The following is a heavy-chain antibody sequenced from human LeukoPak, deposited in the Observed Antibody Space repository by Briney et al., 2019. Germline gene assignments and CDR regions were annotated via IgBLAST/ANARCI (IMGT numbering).Heavy chain of an antibody. J-gene: IGHJ4*02. CDR2: IYYSGST. V-gene: IGHV4-39*01. Sequence: NPSETLSLTCTVSGGSISSSSYYWGWIRQPPGKGLEWIGSIYYSGSTYYNPSLKSRVTISVDTSKNQFSLKLNSVTAADTAVYYCARSRGVGTSLHFLDYWGQGTLVTVSS. CDR1: GGSISSSSYY. CDR3: ARSRGVGTSLHFLDY. D-gene: IGHD3-10*01.